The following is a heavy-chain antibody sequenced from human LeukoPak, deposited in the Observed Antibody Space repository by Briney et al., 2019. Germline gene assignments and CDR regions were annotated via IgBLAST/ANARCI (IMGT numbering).Heavy chain of an antibody. CDR1: GFRFSIYA. V-gene: IGHV3-33*08. CDR2: IWYDGSNK. D-gene: IGHD3-10*01. J-gene: IGHJ6*02. CDR3: ARDIDYGSGSEFGIYYYYGMDV. Sequence: GGALRLSCAASGFRFSIYAMNWVRQAPGKGLEWVAVIWYDGSNKYYADSVKGRFTISRDNSKNTLYLQMNSLRAEDTAVYYCARDIDYGSGSEFGIYYYYGMDVWGQGTTVTVSS.